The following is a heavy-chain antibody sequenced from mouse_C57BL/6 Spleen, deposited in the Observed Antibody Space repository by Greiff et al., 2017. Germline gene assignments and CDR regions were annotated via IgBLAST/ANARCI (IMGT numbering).Heavy chain of an antibody. Sequence: QVQLQQSGAELVRPGTSVKVSCKASGYAFTNYLIEWVKQRPGQGLEWIGVINPGSGGTNYNEKFKGKATLTADKSSSTAYMQLSSLTSEDSAVYFCARGGTGTLFDYWVQGTTLTVSS. CDR1: GYAFTNYL. V-gene: IGHV1-54*01. CDR3: ARGGTGTLFDY. CDR2: INPGSGGT. D-gene: IGHD4-1*01. J-gene: IGHJ2*01.